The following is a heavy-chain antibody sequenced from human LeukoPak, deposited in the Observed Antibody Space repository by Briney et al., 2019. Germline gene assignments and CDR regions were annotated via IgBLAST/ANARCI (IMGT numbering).Heavy chain of an antibody. J-gene: IGHJ4*02. CDR1: GFTFSDYS. CDR2: IRYDGNNK. D-gene: IGHD1-1*01. Sequence: GGSLRLSCAASGFTFSDYSMHWVRPAPGKGLNWVAFIRYDGNNKYYADSVKGRFTISKEKSKNMLYLEMNSLNTKDTAVYYCAKTGNPATGDYWGQGTLVSVSS. CDR3: AKTGNPATGDY. V-gene: IGHV3-30*02.